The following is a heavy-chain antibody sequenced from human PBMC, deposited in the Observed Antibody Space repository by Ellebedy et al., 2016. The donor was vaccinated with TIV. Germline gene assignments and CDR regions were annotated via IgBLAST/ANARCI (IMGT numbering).Heavy chain of an antibody. Sequence: GESLKISCAASGFTFSKFVMSWVRRTPGKGPEWVSTIRSSGSGTYYADSVKGRFTISRDNSKDTLYLQMNSLRAEDSALYYCARRGGTGEYHFDYWGQGTLVTVSS. J-gene: IGHJ4*02. CDR3: ARRGGTGEYHFDY. CDR1: GFTFSKFV. D-gene: IGHD7-27*01. V-gene: IGHV3-23*01. CDR2: IRSSGSGT.